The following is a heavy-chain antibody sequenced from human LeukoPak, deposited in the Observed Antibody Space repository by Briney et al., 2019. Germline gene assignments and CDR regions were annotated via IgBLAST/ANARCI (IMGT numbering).Heavy chain of an antibody. V-gene: IGHV3-23*01. D-gene: IGHD3-10*01. J-gene: IGHJ4*02. CDR3: AKDLLRSGSYYNPNPYFDY. CDR2: ISGSGGST. CDR1: GFTFSSYA. Sequence: GSLRLSCAASGFTFSSYAMSWVRQAPGKGLEWVSAISGSGGSTYYADSVKGRFTISRDNSKNTLYLQMNSLRAEDTAVYYCAKDLLRSGSYYNPNPYFDYWGQGTLVTVSS.